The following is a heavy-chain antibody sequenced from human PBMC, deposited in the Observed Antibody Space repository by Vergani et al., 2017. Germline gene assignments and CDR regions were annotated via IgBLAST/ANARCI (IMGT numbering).Heavy chain of an antibody. V-gene: IGHV3-21*01. D-gene: IGHD3-16*02. CDR2: IRSSSSYT. Sequence: EVQLVESGGGLVKPGGSLRLSCAASGFTFSSYSMNWVRQAPGKGLEWVSSIRSSSSYTYYADTLKGRFTISRDNAKNSLYLQMNSLRAEDTAVYYCAGDDWQSFGGVIGLWYFDLWGRGTLVTVSS. CDR1: GFTFSSYS. CDR3: AGDDWQSFGGVIGLWYFDL. J-gene: IGHJ2*01.